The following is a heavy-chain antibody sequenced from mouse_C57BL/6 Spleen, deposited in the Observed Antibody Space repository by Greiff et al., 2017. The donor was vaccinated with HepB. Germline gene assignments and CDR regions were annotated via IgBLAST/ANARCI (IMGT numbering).Heavy chain of an antibody. D-gene: IGHD1-1*01. V-gene: IGHV5-17*01. Sequence: EVKLVESGGGLVKPGGSLKLSCAASGFTFSDYGMHWVRQAPEKGLEWVAYISSGSSTIYYADTVKGRFTISRDNAKNTLFLQMTSLRSEDTAMYYCARPGGGFYYGISSWFAYWGQGTLVTVSA. CDR1: GFTFSDYG. CDR3: ARPGGGFYYGISSWFAY. J-gene: IGHJ3*01. CDR2: ISSGSSTI.